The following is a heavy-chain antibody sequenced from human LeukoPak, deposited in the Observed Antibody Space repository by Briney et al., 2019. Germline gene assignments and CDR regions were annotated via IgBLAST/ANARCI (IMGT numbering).Heavy chain of an antibody. CDR1: GGSISSYY. J-gene: IGHJ4*02. Sequence: SETLSLTCTVSGGSISSYYWNWIRQPPGNGLEWIGYIYYSGSTNYNPSLKSRVTISVDTSKNQFSLKLSSVTAADTAVYYCARSVDTAMVGHLWGQGTLVTVSS. V-gene: IGHV4-59*08. D-gene: IGHD5-18*01. CDR2: IYYSGST. CDR3: ARSVDTAMVGHL.